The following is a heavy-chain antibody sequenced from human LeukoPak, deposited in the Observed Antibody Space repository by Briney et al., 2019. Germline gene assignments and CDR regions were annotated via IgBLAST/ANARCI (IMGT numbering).Heavy chain of an antibody. CDR3: AKDSYYYGSGSSFDY. J-gene: IGHJ4*02. V-gene: IGHV3-33*06. CDR2: IWYDGSNK. D-gene: IGHD3-10*01. Sequence: GRSLRLSCAASGFTFSSFGMHWVRQAPGKGLEWVAVIWYDGSNKYYADSVKGRFTISRDNSKNTLYLQMNSLRAEDTPVYYCAKDSYYYGSGSSFDYWGQGTLVTVSS. CDR1: GFTFSSFG.